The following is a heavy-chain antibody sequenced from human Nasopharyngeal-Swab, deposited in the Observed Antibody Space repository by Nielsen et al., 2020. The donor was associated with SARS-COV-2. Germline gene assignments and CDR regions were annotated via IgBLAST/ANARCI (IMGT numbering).Heavy chain of an antibody. V-gene: IGHV1-69*13. J-gene: IGHJ6*02. Sequence: SAKVSCKASGGTFSSYAISWVRQAPGQGLEWMGGIIPIFGTANYAQKFQGRVTITADESTSTAYMELSSLRSEDTAVYYCARESKKVAGLPNYYYYGMDVWGQGTTVTVSS. CDR2: IIPIFGTA. D-gene: IGHD6-19*01. CDR1: GGTFSSYA. CDR3: ARESKKVAGLPNYYYYGMDV.